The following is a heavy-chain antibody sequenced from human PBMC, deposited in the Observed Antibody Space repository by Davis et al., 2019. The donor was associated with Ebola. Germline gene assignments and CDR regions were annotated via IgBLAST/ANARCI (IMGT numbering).Heavy chain of an antibody. J-gene: IGHJ4*02. Sequence: GESLKISCAASGFTLSDYAMSWVRQAPGKGLEWVSILSGSGGTTYYADSVKGRFTISRDNSKDTLYLQMNSLRAEDTAVYFCARGFPWTEGDYWGQGILVTVSS. CDR2: LSGSGGTT. CDR3: ARGFPWTEGDY. V-gene: IGHV3-23*01. CDR1: GFTLSDYA. D-gene: IGHD3-3*01.